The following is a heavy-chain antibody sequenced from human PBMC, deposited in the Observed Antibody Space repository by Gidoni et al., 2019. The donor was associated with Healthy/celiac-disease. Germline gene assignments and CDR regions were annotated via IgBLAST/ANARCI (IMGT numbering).Heavy chain of an antibody. V-gene: IGHV3-21*01. CDR1: RFTFSSYS. CDR2: ISSSSSYI. J-gene: IGHJ4*02. CDR3: ARSPYGSGSPIDY. Sequence: EVQLVESGGVLFKPGGSLSLSCAASRFTFSSYSMNWVRQAPGKGMEWVASISSSSSYIYYADSVKGRFTISRDNAKNSLYLQMNSLRAEDTAVYYCARSPYGSGSPIDYWGQGTLVTVSS. D-gene: IGHD3-10*01.